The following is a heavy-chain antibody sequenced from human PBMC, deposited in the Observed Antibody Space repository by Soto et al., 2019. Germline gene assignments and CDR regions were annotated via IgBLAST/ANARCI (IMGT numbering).Heavy chain of an antibody. D-gene: IGHD6-6*01. CDR3: ARWRYSSSSGPYYYYGMDV. J-gene: IGHJ6*02. CDR1: GGSISSSNW. V-gene: IGHV4-4*02. Sequence: SETLSLTCAVSGGSISSSNWWSWVRQPPGKGLEWIGEIYHSGSTNYNPSLKSRVTISVDKSKNQFSLKLSSVTAADTAVYYCARWRYSSSSGPYYYYGMDVWGQGTTVTV. CDR2: IYHSGST.